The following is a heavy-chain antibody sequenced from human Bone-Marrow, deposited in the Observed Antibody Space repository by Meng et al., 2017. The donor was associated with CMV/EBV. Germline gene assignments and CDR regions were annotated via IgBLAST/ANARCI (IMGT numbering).Heavy chain of an antibody. D-gene: IGHD1-26*01. CDR1: GFTFSSYG. Sequence: GESLKISCAASGFTFSSYGMHWVRQAPGKGLEWVSAISGSGGSTYYADSVKGRFTISRDNSKNTLYLQMNSLRAEDTAVYYCAKDPSGVGATNYWGQGTLVTVSS. V-gene: IGHV3-23*01. J-gene: IGHJ4*02. CDR3: AKDPSGVGATNY. CDR2: ISGSGGST.